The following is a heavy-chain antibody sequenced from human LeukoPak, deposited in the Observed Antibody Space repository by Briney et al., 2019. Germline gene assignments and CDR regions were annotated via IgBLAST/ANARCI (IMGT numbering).Heavy chain of an antibody. D-gene: IGHD6-13*01. V-gene: IGHV3-74*01. CDR3: ARGSWSAAGTSIDY. CDR1: GFTFRTYW. J-gene: IGHJ4*02. Sequence: PGGSLSLSCAASGFTFRTYWMNWVRQAPGKGLVWDSRIESDGSSTSYADSVKGRFNISRDNAANTLYLQMNSLRAEDTAVYYCARGSWSAAGTSIDYWGQGTLVTVSS. CDR2: IESDGSST.